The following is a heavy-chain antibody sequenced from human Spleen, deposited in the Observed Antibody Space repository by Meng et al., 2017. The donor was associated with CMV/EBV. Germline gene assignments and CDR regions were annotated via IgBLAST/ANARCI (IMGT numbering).Heavy chain of an antibody. CDR1: SISNFY. Sequence: SISNFYWGWIRQPPGGGLEWLGNVYSSGSTNYNPSPKSRVTMSVDTSRSQFSLNLTSVTAADTATYFCARGRGDDLWSGFYYYFDNWGQGALVTVSS. CDR2: VYSSGST. CDR3: ARGRGDDLWSGFYYYFDN. V-gene: IGHV4-59*01. D-gene: IGHD3-3*01. J-gene: IGHJ4*02.